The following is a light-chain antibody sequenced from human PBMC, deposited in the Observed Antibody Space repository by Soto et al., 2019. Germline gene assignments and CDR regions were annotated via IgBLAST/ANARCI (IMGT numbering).Light chain of an antibody. Sequence: DIVLTQSPGTLYLSPGERATLSCSASQSFSSSYLAGYQQKPGQAPRLLIYGASSRATGIPDRFSGSGSGTHFTLTISRLEPEDCAVYYCQQYGSSPLTFGGWTKVEIK. J-gene: IGKJ4*01. CDR1: QSFSSSY. V-gene: IGKV3-20*01. CDR2: GAS. CDR3: QQYGSSPLT.